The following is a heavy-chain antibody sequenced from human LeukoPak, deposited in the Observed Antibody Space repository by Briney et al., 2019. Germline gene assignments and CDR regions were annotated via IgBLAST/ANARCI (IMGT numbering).Heavy chain of an antibody. CDR1: GGSITSDSYY. D-gene: IGHD3-10*01. V-gene: IGHV4-39*02. Sequence: SETLSLPCTVSGGSITSDSYYWGWIRPPPGKGLEWIGSIYYSGTPYYNPSLNSRVTISVDTSKNQFSLKLSSVTAADTAVYYCAREDFYGSGSYPWYFDLWGRGTLVSVSS. CDR3: AREDFYGSGSYPWYFDL. J-gene: IGHJ2*01. CDR2: IYYSGTP.